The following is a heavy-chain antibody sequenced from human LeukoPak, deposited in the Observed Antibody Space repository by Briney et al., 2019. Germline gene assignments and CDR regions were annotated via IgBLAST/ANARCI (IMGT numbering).Heavy chain of an antibody. J-gene: IGHJ4*02. CDR3: ATKQWLAPPPDS. Sequence: GGSLRLSCAASGFTFSKYWMLWVRQAPGKGLESVSRINTDGTVTTYADSVKGRFTVSRDNADNTMFPQMNSVRAEDTAVYYCATKQWLAPPPDSWGQGTPVTVSS. V-gene: IGHV3-74*01. CDR1: GFTFSKYW. CDR2: INTDGTVT. D-gene: IGHD6-19*01.